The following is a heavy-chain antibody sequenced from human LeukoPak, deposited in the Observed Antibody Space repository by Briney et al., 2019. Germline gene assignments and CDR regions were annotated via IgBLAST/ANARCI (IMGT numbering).Heavy chain of an antibody. V-gene: IGHV3-7*01. CDR3: ARISFKQWLEYYFDY. D-gene: IGHD6-19*01. Sequence: GGSLRLSFAASGFTFSSYWMSWVRQAPGKGLEWVANIKQDGSEKYYVDSVKGRFTISRDNAKNSLYLQMNSLRAEDTAVYYCARISFKQWLEYYFDYWGQGTLVTVSS. J-gene: IGHJ4*02. CDR2: IKQDGSEK. CDR1: GFTFSSYW.